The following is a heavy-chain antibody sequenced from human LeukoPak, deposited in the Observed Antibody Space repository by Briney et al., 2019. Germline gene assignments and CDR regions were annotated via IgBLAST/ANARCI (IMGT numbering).Heavy chain of an antibody. CDR3: ARIVVVVAADLYYMDV. CDR1: GYSISSGYY. J-gene: IGHJ6*03. V-gene: IGHV4-38-2*02. Sequence: SETLSLTCTVSGYSISSGYYWGWIRQPPGKGLEWIGSIYHSGSTYYNPSLKSRVTISVDTSKNQFSLKLSSVTAADTAVYYCARIVVVVAADLYYMDVWGKGTTVTVSS. CDR2: IYHSGST. D-gene: IGHD2-15*01.